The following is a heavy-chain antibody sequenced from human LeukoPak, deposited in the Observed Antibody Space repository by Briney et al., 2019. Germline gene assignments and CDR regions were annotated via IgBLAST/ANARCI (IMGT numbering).Heavy chain of an antibody. CDR3: ARETRGGYSAWFEDY. CDR1: GYTFTRYY. D-gene: IGHD5-18*01. V-gene: IGHV1-2*02. J-gene: IGHJ4*02. Sequence: ASVKVSCKASGYTFTRYYMHRVRQAPGQGLEWMGWINPNSGGTNYAQKFQGRVTMTRDTSISTAYMELSRLRSDDTAVYYCARETRGGYSAWFEDYWGQGTLVTVSS. CDR2: INPNSGGT.